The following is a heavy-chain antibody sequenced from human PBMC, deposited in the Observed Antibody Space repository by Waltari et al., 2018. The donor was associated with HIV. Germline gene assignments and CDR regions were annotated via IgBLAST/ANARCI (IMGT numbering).Heavy chain of an antibody. J-gene: IGHJ4*02. CDR1: GGSFSGYY. Sequence: QVQLQQWGAGLLKPSETLSLTCAVYGGSFSGYYWSWIRQPPGKGLVWIGELNHSGSTNYNPALKSRVTISVDTSKNQFSLKLSSVTAADTAVYYCARGLTVSLWVDWGQGTLVTVSS. D-gene: IGHD3-10*01. CDR3: ARGLTVSLWVD. V-gene: IGHV4-34*01. CDR2: LNHSGST.